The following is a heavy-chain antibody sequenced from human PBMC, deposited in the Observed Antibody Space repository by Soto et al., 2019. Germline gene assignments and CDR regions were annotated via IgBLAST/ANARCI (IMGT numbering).Heavy chain of an antibody. D-gene: IGHD5-12*01. CDR1: GFTFSSYA. CDR2: ISYDGSNK. Sequence: HPGGSLRLSCAASGFTFSSYAMHWVRQAPGKGLEWVAVISYDGSNKYYADSVKGRFTISRDNSKNTLYLQMSSLRAEDTAVYYCARVPQRWLQLRVLAYWGQRTLVTVSS. CDR3: ARVPQRWLQLRVLAY. J-gene: IGHJ4*02. V-gene: IGHV3-30-3*01.